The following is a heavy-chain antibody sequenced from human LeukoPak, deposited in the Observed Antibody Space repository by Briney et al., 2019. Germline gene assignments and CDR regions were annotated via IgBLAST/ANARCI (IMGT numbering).Heavy chain of an antibody. CDR2: ISYDGSSK. Sequence: SGGSLRLSCAASGFTFSSYAMHWVRQAPAKGLQWVAVISYDGSSKYYTDSVKGRFTISRDNSKNTLYLQMNTLRADDTAVYFCARDLMATIYYYYGMDAWGRGTTVTVSS. CDR1: GFTFSSYA. J-gene: IGHJ6*02. CDR3: ARDLMATIYYYYGMDA. V-gene: IGHV3-30-3*01. D-gene: IGHD5-24*01.